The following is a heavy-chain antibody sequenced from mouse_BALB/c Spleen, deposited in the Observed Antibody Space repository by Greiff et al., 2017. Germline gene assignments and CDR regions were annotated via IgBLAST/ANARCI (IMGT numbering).Heavy chain of an antibody. CDR3: ASGDYPAY. J-gene: IGHJ3*01. V-gene: IGHV1-67*01. Sequence: QVQLKQSGPELVRPGVSVKISCKGSSYTFTDYAMHWVKQSHAKSLEWIGVISTYYGNTNYNQKFKGKATMTVDKSSSTAYMELARLTSEDSAVYYCASGDYPAYWGQGTLVTVSA. D-gene: IGHD2-4*01. CDR2: ISTYYGNT. CDR1: SYTFTDYA.